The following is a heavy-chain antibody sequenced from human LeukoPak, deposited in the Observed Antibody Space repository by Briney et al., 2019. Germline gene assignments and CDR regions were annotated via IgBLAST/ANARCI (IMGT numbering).Heavy chain of an antibody. J-gene: IGHJ4*02. CDR2: INSRGDTT. CDR1: GFSFSDYY. Sequence: GGSLRLSCAASGFSFSDYYMSWIRQAPGKGLEWISYINSRGDTTSFADSVRGRFTISRDNVRNSLYLQMNGLRAEDTAVYYCARWGSGGLTLDYWGQGTLVTVSS. V-gene: IGHV3-11*01. D-gene: IGHD3-10*01. CDR3: ARWGSGGLTLDY.